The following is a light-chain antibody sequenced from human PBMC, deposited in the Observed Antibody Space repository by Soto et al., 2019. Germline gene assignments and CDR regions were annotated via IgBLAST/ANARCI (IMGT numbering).Light chain of an antibody. CDR3: SSYAGSNNLV. Sequence: QSVLTQPPSASGSLGQSVTISCTGTSSDVGGYDHVSWYQQHPGKAPELLISQVSRRPSGVPDRFSGSKSGNTASLTVSGLQAEDEADYYCSSYAGSNNLVFGGGTQLTVL. CDR1: SSDVGGYDH. J-gene: IGLJ2*01. V-gene: IGLV2-8*01. CDR2: QVS.